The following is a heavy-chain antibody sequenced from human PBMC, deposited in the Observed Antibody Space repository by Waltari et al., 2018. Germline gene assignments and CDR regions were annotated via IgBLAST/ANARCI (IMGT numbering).Heavy chain of an antibody. D-gene: IGHD6-6*01. Sequence: QVQLVESGGGVVQPGGSRRLSCAASGFRFSNYGMHWVRQAPGKGLEWVAFIRNDGSNETYVDSVKGRFTISRDNSKNTLYLHINGLRAEDTAVYYCAKDKLKRSSSWGVDYWGQGTQVTVSS. V-gene: IGHV3-30*02. J-gene: IGHJ4*02. CDR1: GFRFSNYG. CDR3: AKDKLKRSSSWGVDY. CDR2: IRNDGSNE.